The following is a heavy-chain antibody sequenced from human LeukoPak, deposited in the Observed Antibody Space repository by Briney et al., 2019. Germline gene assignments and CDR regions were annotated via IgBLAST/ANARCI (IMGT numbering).Heavy chain of an antibody. D-gene: IGHD3-16*01. CDR3: ARDTRVLYYDYVWGSYQEPYFDY. CDR1: GYTFTGYY. J-gene: IGHJ4*02. CDR2: INPNSGGT. Sequence: ASVKVSCKASGYTFTGYYMHWVRQAPGQGLEWMGWINPNSGGTNYAQKFQGRVTMTRDTSISTAYMELGRLRSDDTAVYYCARDTRVLYYDYVWGSYQEPYFDYWGQGTLVTVSS. V-gene: IGHV1-2*02.